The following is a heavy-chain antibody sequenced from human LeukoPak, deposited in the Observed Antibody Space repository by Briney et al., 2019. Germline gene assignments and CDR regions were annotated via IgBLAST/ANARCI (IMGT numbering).Heavy chain of an antibody. CDR3: ARVVNEDY. D-gene: IGHD4-23*01. V-gene: IGHV3-48*01. CDR2: IRRGSSNI. Sequence: GGSLRLSCAASGFTFSSYRMNWVRQAPGKGLEGVSYIRRGSSNIQYADSLKEGFTISRDNAKNSLYLQRNSLRAEDTAVYYCARVVNEDYWGQGTLVTVSS. J-gene: IGHJ4*02. CDR1: GFTFSSYR.